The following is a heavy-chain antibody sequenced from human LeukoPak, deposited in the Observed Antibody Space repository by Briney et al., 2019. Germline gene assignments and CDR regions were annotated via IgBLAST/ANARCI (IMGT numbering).Heavy chain of an antibody. CDR2: IYTSGST. J-gene: IGHJ5*02. D-gene: IGHD3-10*01. CDR3: ARRVISLQNWFDP. Sequence: PSETLSLTCTVSGGSISSYYWSWIRQPAGKGLEWIGRIYTSGSTNYNPSLKSPVTISVDTSKSQFSLKLTSVTAADTAVYYCARRVISLQNWFDPWGQGTLVTVSS. CDR1: GGSISSYY. V-gene: IGHV4-4*07.